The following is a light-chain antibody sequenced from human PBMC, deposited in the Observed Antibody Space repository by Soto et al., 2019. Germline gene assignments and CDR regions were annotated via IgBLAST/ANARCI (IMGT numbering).Light chain of an antibody. V-gene: IGKV1-5*03. CDR2: KAS. CDR1: RSISSW. CDR3: QQYNSSPWT. Sequence: DIQMTQSPSTLSASVGDRVTITCRASRSISSWLAWYQQIPGKAPKLLIYKASALESGVPSRFSGNGSETEFTLTISSLQPDDFATYYCQQYNSSPWTFCQGTKVDIK. J-gene: IGKJ1*01.